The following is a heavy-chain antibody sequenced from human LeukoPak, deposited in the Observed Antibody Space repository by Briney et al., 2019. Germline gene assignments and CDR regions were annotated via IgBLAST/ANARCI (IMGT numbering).Heavy chain of an antibody. CDR1: GYSFSTYT. J-gene: IGHJ4*02. CDR2: INAGNGNT. D-gene: IGHD5-24*01. CDR3: AREIDRDDYNRFFDY. V-gene: IGHV1-3*01. Sequence: ASVKVSCRASGYSFSTYTMNWVRQAPGQRLEWMGWINAGNGNTKYSQKFQGRVTITRDTSASTAYMEMRSLRSEDTAVYYCAREIDRDDYNRFFDYWGQGTLVTVSS.